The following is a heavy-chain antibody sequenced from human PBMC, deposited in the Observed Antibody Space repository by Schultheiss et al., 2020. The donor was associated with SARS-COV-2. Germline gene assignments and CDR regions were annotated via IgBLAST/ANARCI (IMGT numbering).Heavy chain of an antibody. J-gene: IGHJ6*02. Sequence: GGSLRLSCAASGFTFSSYAMSWVRQAPGKGLEWVGFIRSKAYGGTTEYAASVKGRFTISRDDSKSIAYLQMNSLKTEDTAVYYCTIEGGITMVQGALPPGMDVWGQGTTVTVSS. D-gene: IGHD3-10*01. CDR3: TIEGGITMVQGALPPGMDV. V-gene: IGHV3-49*04. CDR2: IRSKAYGGTT. CDR1: GFTFSSYA.